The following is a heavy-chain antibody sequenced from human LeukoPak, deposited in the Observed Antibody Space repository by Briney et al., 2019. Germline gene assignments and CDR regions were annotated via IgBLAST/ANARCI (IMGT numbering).Heavy chain of an antibody. CDR1: GYSFTSYW. D-gene: IGHD4-11*01. Sequence: GESLKISCKGSGYSFTSYWIGWVRQMPGKGLEWMGIIYPGDSYTRYSPSFQGQVTISADKSISTAYLQWSSLKASDTAMYYCARLKQSGYYYYGMDVWGQGTTVTVSS. CDR2: IYPGDSYT. V-gene: IGHV5-51*01. J-gene: IGHJ6*02. CDR3: ARLKQSGYYYYGMDV.